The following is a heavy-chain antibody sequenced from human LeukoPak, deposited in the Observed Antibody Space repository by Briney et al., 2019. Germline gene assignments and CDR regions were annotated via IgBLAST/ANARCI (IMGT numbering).Heavy chain of an antibody. CDR3: ARDHQRGYENFDY. CDR2: IKQDGSEK. V-gene: IGHV3-7*03. Sequence: GGSLRLSCAASGFTFSSYAMHWVRQAPGKGLEWVANIKQDGSEKYYVDSVKGRFTISRDNAKNSLYLQMNSLRAEDTAVYYCARDHQRGYENFDYWGQGTLVTVSS. D-gene: IGHD5-12*01. CDR1: GFTFSSYA. J-gene: IGHJ4*02.